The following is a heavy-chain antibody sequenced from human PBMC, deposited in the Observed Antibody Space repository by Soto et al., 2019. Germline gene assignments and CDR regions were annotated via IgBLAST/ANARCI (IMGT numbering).Heavy chain of an antibody. V-gene: IGHV4-59*01. Sequence: SETLSLTXTVSGGSISSYYWSWIRQPPGKGLEWIGYIYYSGSTNYNPSLKSRVTISVDTSKNQFSLKLSSVTAADTAVYYCARAPYMHYYYYGMDVWGQGTTVTVSS. CDR3: ARAPYMHYYYYGMDV. CDR2: IYYSGST. CDR1: GGSISSYY. J-gene: IGHJ6*02.